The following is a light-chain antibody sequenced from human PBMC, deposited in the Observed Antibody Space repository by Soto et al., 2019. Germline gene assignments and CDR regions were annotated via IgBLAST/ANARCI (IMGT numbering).Light chain of an antibody. CDR2: DAS. V-gene: IGKV3-11*01. CDR1: QSVGTY. Sequence: EIVLTQSPATLSLSPGERATLSCRASQSVGTYLAWYQQKPDQAPRLLIYDASNRVPGIPARFSGSGSGTDFTLTISSLEPEDFAVYYCQQRSNWPPRYTFGQGTKLEIK. J-gene: IGKJ2*01. CDR3: QQRSNWPPRYT.